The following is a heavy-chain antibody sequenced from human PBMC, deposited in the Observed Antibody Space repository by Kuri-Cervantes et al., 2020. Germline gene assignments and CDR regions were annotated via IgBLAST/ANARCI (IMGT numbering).Heavy chain of an antibody. V-gene: IGHV1-18*01. CDR3: ARGGYSGYDFFGDLEGDGMDV. Sequence: ASVKVSCKASGYTFTSYGISWVRQAPGQGLEWMGWISAYNGNTNYAQKLQGRVTMTTGTSTSTAYMELRSLRSDDTAVYYCARGGYSGYDFFGDLEGDGMDVWGQGTTVTVSS. D-gene: IGHD5-12*01. CDR1: GYTFTSYG. J-gene: IGHJ6*02. CDR2: ISAYNGNT.